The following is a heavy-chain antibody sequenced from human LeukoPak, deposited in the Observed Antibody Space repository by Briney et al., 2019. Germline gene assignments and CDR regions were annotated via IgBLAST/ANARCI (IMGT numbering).Heavy chain of an antibody. V-gene: IGHV3-21*01. CDR1: GFAFSSYS. D-gene: IGHD4-17*01. CDR3: ARIPPMTTLTK. J-gene: IGHJ4*02. CDR2: ISSSGTYL. Sequence: PGGSLRLSCAASGFAFSSYSMNWVRQAPGKGLEWVSSISSSGTYLYYADSVKGRFTISRDNAKNSLFLQMNSLRAEDTAVYYCARIPPMTTLTKWGQGTLVTVSS.